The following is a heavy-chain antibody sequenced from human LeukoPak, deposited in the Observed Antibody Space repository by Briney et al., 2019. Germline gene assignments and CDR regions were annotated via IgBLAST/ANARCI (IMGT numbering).Heavy chain of an antibody. D-gene: IGHD6-6*01. Sequence: SQTLSLTCTVSGGSISSGSYYWSWIRQPAGKGLEWIGRIYTSGSTNYNPSLKSRVTISVDTSKNQFSLKLSSVTAADTAVYYCARGVAARKRYFQHWGQGTLVTVSS. V-gene: IGHV4-61*02. CDR3: ARGVAARKRYFQH. CDR2: IYTSGST. J-gene: IGHJ1*01. CDR1: GGSISSGSYY.